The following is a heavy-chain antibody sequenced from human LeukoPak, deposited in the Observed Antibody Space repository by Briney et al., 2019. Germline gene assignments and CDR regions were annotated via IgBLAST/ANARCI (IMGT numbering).Heavy chain of an antibody. CDR1: GGSISTSNYY. Sequence: PSETLSLTCTVSGGSISTSNYYWGWIRQPPGKGLEWIGSIYYSGSTYYNPSLKSRVTISVDTSKNQFSLKLSSVTAADTAVYYCARSYYDILTGYQYYFDYWGQGTLVTVSS. D-gene: IGHD3-9*01. J-gene: IGHJ4*02. V-gene: IGHV4-39*07. CDR2: IYYSGST. CDR3: ARSYYDILTGYQYYFDY.